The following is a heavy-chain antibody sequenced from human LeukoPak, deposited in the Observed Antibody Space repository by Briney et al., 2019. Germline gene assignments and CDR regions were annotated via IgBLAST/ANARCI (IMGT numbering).Heavy chain of an antibody. D-gene: IGHD3-16*02. CDR3: ARAPYYDYVWGRYRHRPLDS. CDR1: GGSISSSSYY. CDR2: IYYSGST. V-gene: IGHV4-39*07. Sequence: SETLSLTCTVSGGSISSSSYYWGWIRQPPGKGLEGSGSIYYSGSTYYNPSLKSRVTISVDTSKTQFSLKLSSVTAADTAVYYCARAPYYDYVWGRYRHRPLDSWGQGTLVTVSS. J-gene: IGHJ4*02.